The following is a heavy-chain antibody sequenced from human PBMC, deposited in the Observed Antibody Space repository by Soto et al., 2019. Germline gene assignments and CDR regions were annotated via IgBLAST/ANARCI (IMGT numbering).Heavy chain of an antibody. CDR3: ARDRLAAAGNWDYYYYGMDV. CDR2: INPNSGGT. CDR1: GYTFTGYY. J-gene: IGHJ6*02. V-gene: IGHV1-2*02. D-gene: IGHD6-13*01. Sequence: ASVKVSCKASGYTFTGYYMHWVRQAPGQGLEWMGWINPNSGGTNYAQKFQGRVTMTRDTSISTAYMELGRLRSDDTAVYYCARDRLAAAGNWDYYYYGMDVWGQGTTMTV.